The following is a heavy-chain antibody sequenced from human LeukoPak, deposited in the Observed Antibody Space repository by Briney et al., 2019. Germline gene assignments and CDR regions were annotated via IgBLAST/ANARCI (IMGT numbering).Heavy chain of an antibody. J-gene: IGHJ4*02. CDR3: ATIYSSRSSSRY. Sequence: GGSLRLSCAVSGLTFTNAWMTWVRQAPGKGLEWVGRIKSKSDGGTTDYAAPVKGRFTISRDDSKNTHYLQIISLKTEDTAVFYCATIYSSRSSSRYWGQGTLVTVSS. D-gene: IGHD6-6*01. CDR1: GLTFTNAW. V-gene: IGHV3-15*01. CDR2: IKSKSDGGTT.